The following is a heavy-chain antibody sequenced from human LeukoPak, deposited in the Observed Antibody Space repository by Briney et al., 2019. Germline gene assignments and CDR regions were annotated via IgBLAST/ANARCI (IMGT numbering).Heavy chain of an antibody. Sequence: GGSLRLSCAASGFTFSSYAMHWVRQAPGKGLEWVAVISYDGSNKYYADSVKGRFTISRGSSKNTLYLQMNSLRAEDTAVYYCARAMQWLDYNWFDPWGQGTLVTVSS. CDR2: ISYDGSNK. V-gene: IGHV3-30-3*01. CDR1: GFTFSSYA. CDR3: ARAMQWLDYNWFDP. D-gene: IGHD6-19*01. J-gene: IGHJ5*02.